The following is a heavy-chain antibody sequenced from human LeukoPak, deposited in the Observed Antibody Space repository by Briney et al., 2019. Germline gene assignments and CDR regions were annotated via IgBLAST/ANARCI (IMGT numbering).Heavy chain of an antibody. CDR1: GGSISSGDYY. J-gene: IGHJ4*02. CDR3: ARGRGGYNPHAADY. CDR2: IYFSGST. Sequence: SQTLSLTCTVSGGSISSGDYYWRWIRQPPGKGLEWIVYIYFSGSTYCIPSLKSGVTISVDTSKKQFSLKLSSVTAGDTAVYYCARGRGGYNPHAADYWGQGTLVTVSS. D-gene: IGHD5-24*01. V-gene: IGHV4-30-4*08.